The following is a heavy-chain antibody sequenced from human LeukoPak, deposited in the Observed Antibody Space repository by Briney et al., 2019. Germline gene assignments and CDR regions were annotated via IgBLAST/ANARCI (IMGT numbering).Heavy chain of an antibody. CDR3: AKDSERIQLWFLRMGYFDY. J-gene: IGHJ4*02. V-gene: IGHV3-30*04. Sequence: QSGGSLRLSCAASGFTFSNYAMHWVRQAPGKGLEWVALISYDGRNKYYADSVKGRFTISRDNSKNTLYLQMYSLRAEDTAVYYCAKDSERIQLWFLRMGYFDYWGQGTLVTVSS. D-gene: IGHD5-18*01. CDR2: ISYDGRNK. CDR1: GFTFSNYA.